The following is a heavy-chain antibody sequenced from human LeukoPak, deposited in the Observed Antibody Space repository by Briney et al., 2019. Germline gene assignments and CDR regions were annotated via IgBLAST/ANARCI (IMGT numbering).Heavy chain of an antibody. V-gene: IGHV1-2*02. CDR1: GYTFTGYY. D-gene: IGHD6-13*01. CDR3: TRGHGKSRQYLVDFDY. Sequence: GASVKVSCKASGYTFTGYYMHWARQAPGQGLEWMGWINPNSGGTNYAQKFQGRVTMTRDTSISTAYMELSSLRSEDTAVYFCTRGHGKSRQYLVDFDYWGQGTLVTVSS. J-gene: IGHJ4*02. CDR2: INPNSGGT.